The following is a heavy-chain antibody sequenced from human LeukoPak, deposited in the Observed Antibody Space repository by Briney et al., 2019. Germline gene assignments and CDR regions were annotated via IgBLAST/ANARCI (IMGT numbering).Heavy chain of an antibody. D-gene: IGHD6-13*01. J-gene: IGHJ4*02. Sequence: GASVKVSCKASRYIFTSYYIHWVRQAPGQGLGWMGWINPNSGGTNYAQKFQDRVTMTGDTSISTAYMELSRLRSDDTAVYYCARDRGSSWYVDYWGQGTLVTVSS. CDR1: RYIFTSYY. V-gene: IGHV1-2*02. CDR3: ARDRGSSWYVDY. CDR2: INPNSGGT.